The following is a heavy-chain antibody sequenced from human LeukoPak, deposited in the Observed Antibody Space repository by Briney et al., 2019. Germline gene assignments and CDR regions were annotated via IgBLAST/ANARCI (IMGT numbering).Heavy chain of an antibody. D-gene: IGHD3-3*01. V-gene: IGHV3-48*01. Sequence: PGGSLRLSCAASGFRFSDYSMNWVRQAPGKGLEWISYIGISSGNTNYADSVRGRFTISGDKAKNSLYLQMNSLRAEGTAVYYCARDSYDFWSGYYTSVGGLNWFDPWGQGTLVTVSS. J-gene: IGHJ5*02. CDR2: IGISSGNT. CDR1: GFRFSDYS. CDR3: ARDSYDFWSGYYTSVGGLNWFDP.